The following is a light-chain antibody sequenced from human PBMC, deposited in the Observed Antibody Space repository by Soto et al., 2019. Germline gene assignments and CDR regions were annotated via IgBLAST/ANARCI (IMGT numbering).Light chain of an antibody. Sequence: IPMTQSPSTLSASVGDRVTITCRASQTIGTYVNWYRQKSGAAPELRIYDASTLQSGVQSRGRGVAYGTDCTLTISSLQLDDLATYYCQQSYNTPLTFGQGTKVENK. CDR1: QTIGTY. CDR2: DAS. CDR3: QQSYNTPLT. V-gene: IGKV1-39*01. J-gene: IGKJ1*01.